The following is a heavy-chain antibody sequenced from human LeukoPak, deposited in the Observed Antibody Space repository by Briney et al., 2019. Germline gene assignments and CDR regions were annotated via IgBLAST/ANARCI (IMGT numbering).Heavy chain of an antibody. D-gene: IGHD5-12*01. CDR2: IIPILGIA. J-gene: IGHJ4*02. CDR3: ARRFEGRYSGYDFVSYYFDY. Sequence: GSSVKVSCKASGGTFSSYAISWVRQAPGQGLEWMGRIIPILGIANYAQKFQGRVTITADKSTSTAYMELSSLRSDDTAVYYCARRFEGRYSGYDFVSYYFDYWGQGTLVTVSS. V-gene: IGHV1-69*04. CDR1: GGTFSSYA.